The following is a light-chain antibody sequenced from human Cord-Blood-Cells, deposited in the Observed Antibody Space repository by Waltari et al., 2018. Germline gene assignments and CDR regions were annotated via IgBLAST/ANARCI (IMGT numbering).Light chain of an antibody. Sequence: EIVMTQSPATLSVSPGERATLSCRASQSVSSNLAWYQQKPAQAPRLLIYGASTRATGIPARCSGSASGTQFTLTIRSLQSEDFAVYYCQQYNNWYTFGQGTKLEIK. CDR3: QQYNNWYT. CDR1: QSVSSN. V-gene: IGKV3-15*01. CDR2: GAS. J-gene: IGKJ2*01.